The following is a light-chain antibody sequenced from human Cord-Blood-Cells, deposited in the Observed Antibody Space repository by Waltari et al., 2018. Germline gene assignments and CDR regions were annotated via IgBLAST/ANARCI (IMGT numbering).Light chain of an antibody. CDR3: QQYNNWPRT. CDR2: GAS. V-gene: IGKV3-15*01. J-gene: IGKJ1*01. Sequence: EIVMTQSPATLSVSPGERATLSCRASPSVSSNLAWYQQKPGQAPRLLIYGASTRATGIPARFSGLGSGTEFTLTISRLQSEDFAVYYCQQYNNWPRTVGQGTKVEIK. CDR1: PSVSSN.